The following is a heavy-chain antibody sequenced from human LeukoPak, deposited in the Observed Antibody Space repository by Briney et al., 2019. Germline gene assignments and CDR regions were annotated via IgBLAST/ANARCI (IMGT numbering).Heavy chain of an antibody. CDR1: GGSISSGGYY. CDR3: ARRSTNWNYDY. Sequence: SQTLSLTCTVSGGSISSGGYYWSWIRQHPGKGLEWIGYIYHSGSTYYNPSLKSRVTISVDTSKNQFSLKLSSVTAADTAVYYCARRSTNWNYDYWGQGTLVTVSS. V-gene: IGHV4-31*03. D-gene: IGHD1-7*01. J-gene: IGHJ4*02. CDR2: IYHSGST.